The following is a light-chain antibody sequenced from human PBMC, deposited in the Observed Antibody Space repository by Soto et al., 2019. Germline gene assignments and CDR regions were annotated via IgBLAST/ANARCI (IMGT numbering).Light chain of an antibody. J-gene: IGKJ3*01. V-gene: IGKV3-20*01. CDR2: GAS. CDR1: QSVDSNS. Sequence: EIVLTQSPATLSLSPGERATLSCRASQSVDSNSLAWYQQKPGQAPRLLISGASRRATGIPDRFSGSGSGTDFALTISRLEPEDFAVYYCQLYGTSPGFTFGPGTKVDIK. CDR3: QLYGTSPGFT.